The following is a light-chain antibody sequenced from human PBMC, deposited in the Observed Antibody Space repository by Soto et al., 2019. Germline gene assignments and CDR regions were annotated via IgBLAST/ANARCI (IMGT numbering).Light chain of an antibody. CDR3: QQRYDWVS. CDR1: QDIANN. J-gene: IGKJ4*01. Sequence: EIVLTQSLATLSLSPGERATLSCRASQDIANNLAWYQQRSGQAPRLLISDASNRATAIPTRFSGSGSGTDFTLTINSLEPEDCAVYFCQQRYDWVSFGGGTKVEI. CDR2: DAS. V-gene: IGKV3-11*01.